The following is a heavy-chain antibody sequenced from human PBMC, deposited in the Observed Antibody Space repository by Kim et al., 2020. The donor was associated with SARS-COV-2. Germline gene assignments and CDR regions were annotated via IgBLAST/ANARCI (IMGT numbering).Heavy chain of an antibody. CDR3: ARDRRYCSSTSCYSFDY. CDR1: GGTFSSYA. J-gene: IGHJ4*02. CDR2: IIPIFGTA. Sequence: SVKVSCKASGGTFSSYAISWVRQAPGQGLEWMGGIIPIFGTANYAQKFQGRVTITADESTSTAYMELSSLRSEDTAVYYCARDRRYCSSTSCYSFDYWGQGTLVTVSS. D-gene: IGHD2-2*01. V-gene: IGHV1-69*13.